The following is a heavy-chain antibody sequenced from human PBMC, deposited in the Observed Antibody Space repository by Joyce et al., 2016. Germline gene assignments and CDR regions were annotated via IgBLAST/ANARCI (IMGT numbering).Heavy chain of an antibody. D-gene: IGHD3-10*01. J-gene: IGHJ4*02. V-gene: IGHV3-23*01. CDR2: ISGGGSAT. Sequence: EEQLLESGGGLVQPGGSLRLSCVVSGFTFGSYDMSWVRQAPGKGLEWVSGISGGGSATYYADSVKGRFTISRENSKNTLYLQLNGLRAEDTAVYYCAKAKTSNTNYYACDSWGQGALVTVS. CDR1: GFTFGSYD. CDR3: AKAKTSNTNYYACDS.